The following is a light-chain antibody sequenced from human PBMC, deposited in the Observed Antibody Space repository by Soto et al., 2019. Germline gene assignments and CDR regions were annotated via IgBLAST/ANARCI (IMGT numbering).Light chain of an antibody. J-gene: IGKJ5*01. CDR3: QQLNSYPIT. CDR2: AAS. V-gene: IGKV1-9*01. CDR1: QGISTF. Sequence: DIQLTQSPSFLSASVGDRVTITCRASQGISTFFAWYQLKPGKAPKLLIYAASTLQSGVPSRFSGSGSGTEFTLTISSLKSEDFATYYCQQLNSYPITFGQGTRLEIK.